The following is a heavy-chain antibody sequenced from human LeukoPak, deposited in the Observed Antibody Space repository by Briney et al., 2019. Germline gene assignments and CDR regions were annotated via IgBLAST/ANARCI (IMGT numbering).Heavy chain of an antibody. CDR2: MNPNSGNT. CDR1: GYSFSTFD. CDR3: ARGGILVQGVTILYGMDV. Sequence: ASVKVSCKTSGYSFSTFDINWLRQATGQGLEWMGWMNPNSGNTNYEQKFQGRLTMTRDTSISTAYMELSSLRSEDTAVYYCARGGILVQGVTILYGMDVWGQGTTVTVSS. J-gene: IGHJ6*02. V-gene: IGHV1-8*01. D-gene: IGHD3-10*01.